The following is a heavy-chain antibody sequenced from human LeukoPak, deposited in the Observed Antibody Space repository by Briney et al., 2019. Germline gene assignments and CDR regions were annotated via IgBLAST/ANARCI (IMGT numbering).Heavy chain of an antibody. CDR2: LYYSGSS. V-gene: IGHV4-39*01. CDR3: ARHLRAAVYFDY. CDR1: GDSISSSNSY. Sequence: SETLSLTCTVSGDSISSSNSYRGWIRQPPGKGLEWIGSLYYSGSSYYNPSLKSRVTISADTSKNQFSLKLTSVTAADTAVYYCARHLRAAVYFDYWGRGTLVTLSS. J-gene: IGHJ4*02. D-gene: IGHD6-13*01.